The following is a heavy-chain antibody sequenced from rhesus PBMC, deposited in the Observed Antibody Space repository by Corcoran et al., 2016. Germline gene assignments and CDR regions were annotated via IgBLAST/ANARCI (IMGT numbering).Heavy chain of an antibody. V-gene: IGHV2-95*01. J-gene: IGHJ6*01. CDR2: IYWDDTK. CDR3: ARVGCSGSYCPSDRYGLDS. Sequence: QVTLTESGPALVKPTQNLTLTCTFSGFSFSTTVDAVGWLRQPPGTDLEWVAPIYWDDTKYYTPTLMSRLTIAKDTSKNQVVLTLTNMDPVDTATYYCARVGCSGSYCPSDRYGLDSWGQGVVVTVSS. D-gene: IGHD2-27*01. CDR1: GFSFSTTVDA.